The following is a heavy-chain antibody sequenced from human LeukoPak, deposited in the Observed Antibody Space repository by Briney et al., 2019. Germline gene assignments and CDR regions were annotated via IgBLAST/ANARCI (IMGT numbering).Heavy chain of an antibody. CDR3: AKDIPAYYDFWSGYQAFDY. Sequence: GGSLRLSCAASGFTFSSYAMSWVRQAPGKGLEWVSAISGSGGSTYHADSVKGRFTISRDNSKNTLYLQMNSLRAEDTAVYYCAKDIPAYYDFWSGYQAFDYWGQGTLVTVSS. V-gene: IGHV3-23*01. J-gene: IGHJ4*02. CDR1: GFTFSSYA. CDR2: ISGSGGST. D-gene: IGHD3-3*01.